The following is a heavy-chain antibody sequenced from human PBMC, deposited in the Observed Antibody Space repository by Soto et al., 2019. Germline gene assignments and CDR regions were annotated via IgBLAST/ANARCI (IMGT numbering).Heavy chain of an antibody. V-gene: IGHV1-8*01. CDR2: MNPNSGNT. CDR3: AVWFGELLSLRASYYYYMDV. J-gene: IGHJ6*03. Sequence: GASGKARSKASGSTFAETDSKWGRPATGQRQKSLGWMNPNSGNTGYAQKFQGRVTMTRKTSISTAYVELISLRSEDTAVYYCAVWFGELLSLRASYYYYMDVWGKGTTVT. D-gene: IGHD3-10*01. CDR1: GSTFAETD.